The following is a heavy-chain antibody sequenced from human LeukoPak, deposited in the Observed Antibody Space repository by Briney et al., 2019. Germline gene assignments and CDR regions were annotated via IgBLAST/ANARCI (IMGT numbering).Heavy chain of an antibody. CDR1: GFTFSSYG. CDR3: AISYGSGSYNYYGMDV. V-gene: IGHV3-30*03. D-gene: IGHD3-10*01. CDR2: ISYDGSNK. J-gene: IGHJ6*02. Sequence: AGGSLRLSCAASGFTFSSYGMHWVRQAPGKGLEWVAVISYDGSNKYYADSVKGRFTISRDNSKNTLYLQMNSLRAEDTAVYYCAISYGSGSYNYYGMDVWGQGTTVTVSS.